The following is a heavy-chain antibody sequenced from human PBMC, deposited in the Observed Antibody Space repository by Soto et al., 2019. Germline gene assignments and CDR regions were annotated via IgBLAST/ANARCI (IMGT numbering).Heavy chain of an antibody. J-gene: IGHJ4*02. Sequence: EVQLLESGGGLVRPGGSLRLSCSTSGFSFKDYGMAWVRQAPGKGLDWVSTIAGNGINTHYADSVKGRFSISRDNSRNTLYLQLDALNDEAAATYFGARDLGGSEEIFASWVQGAKVISSS. V-gene: IGHV3-23*05. D-gene: IGHD5-12*01. CDR2: IAGNGINT. CDR3: ARDLGGSEEIFAS. CDR1: GFSFKDYG.